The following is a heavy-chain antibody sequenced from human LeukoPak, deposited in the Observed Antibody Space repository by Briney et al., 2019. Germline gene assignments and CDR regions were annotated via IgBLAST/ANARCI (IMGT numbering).Heavy chain of an antibody. J-gene: IGHJ5*02. V-gene: IGHV4-61*02. CDR2: IYSSGST. Sequence: SQTLSLTCTVSGGSISSGSYYWSWIRQPAGKGLEWIGRIYSSGSTNFNPSLKSRVSISVDTSKNQFSLKLSSVTAADTAVYYCARRVVVVTNWFDPWGQGTLVTVSS. CDR3: ARRVVVVTNWFDP. CDR1: GGSISSGSYY. D-gene: IGHD2-21*02.